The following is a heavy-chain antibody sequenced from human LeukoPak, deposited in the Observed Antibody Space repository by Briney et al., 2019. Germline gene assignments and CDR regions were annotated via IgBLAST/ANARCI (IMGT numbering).Heavy chain of an antibody. V-gene: IGHV1-8*01. CDR2: MNPNSGNT. CDR3: ARDIAAAGDP. J-gene: IGHJ4*02. Sequence: GASVKVSCKASGYTFTSYDINWVRQATGQGLEWMGWMNPNSGNTGYAKKFQGSVTMTRNTSMRTAYMELSSLRSEDTAVYSCARDIAAAGDPWGQGTLVTVSS. CDR1: GYTFTSYD. D-gene: IGHD6-13*01.